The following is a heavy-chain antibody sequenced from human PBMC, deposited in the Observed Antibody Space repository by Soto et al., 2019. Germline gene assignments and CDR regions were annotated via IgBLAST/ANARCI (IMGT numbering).Heavy chain of an antibody. CDR2: ISYDGSNK. CDR1: GFTFSSYA. CDR3: ARTIRVEWQPVDY. D-gene: IGHD1-26*01. J-gene: IGHJ4*02. V-gene: IGHV3-30-3*01. Sequence: QVQLVESGGGVVQPGRSLRLSCAASGFTFSSYAMHWVRQAPGKGLEWVAVISYDGSNKYYADSVKGRFTISRDNSKNTLYLKMNSLRAEDTAVYYCARTIRVEWQPVDYWGQGTLVTVSS.